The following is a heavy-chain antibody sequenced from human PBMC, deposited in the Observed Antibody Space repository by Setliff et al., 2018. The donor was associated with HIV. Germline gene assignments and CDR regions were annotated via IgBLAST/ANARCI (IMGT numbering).Heavy chain of an antibody. CDR1: GDSIRSNNW. J-gene: IGHJ4*02. V-gene: IGHV4-4*02. D-gene: IGHD3-16*02. CDR3: ARRALIANSWPFDS. CDR2: ISRLGTA. Sequence: SETLSLTCAVSGDSIRSNNWWTWVRQSPGKGLQWIGEISRLGTANYHPSLRSRVTISADQSKGQFSLRLTSVTAADTAVYYCARRALIANSWPFDSWGQGTLVTVSS.